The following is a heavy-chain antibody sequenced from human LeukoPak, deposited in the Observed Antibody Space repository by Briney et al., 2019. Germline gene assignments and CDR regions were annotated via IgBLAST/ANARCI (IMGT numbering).Heavy chain of an antibody. Sequence: PGGSLRLSCAASGFTFSSYAMHWVRQAPGKGLGYVSAISSNGGSTYYANSVKGRFTISRDNSKNTLYLQMGSLRAEDVAVYYCARDGQDRDNASFEYWGQGTLVTVSS. CDR2: ISSNGGST. V-gene: IGHV3-64*01. J-gene: IGHJ4*02. CDR1: GFTFSSYA. D-gene: IGHD1-1*01. CDR3: ARDGQDRDNASFEY.